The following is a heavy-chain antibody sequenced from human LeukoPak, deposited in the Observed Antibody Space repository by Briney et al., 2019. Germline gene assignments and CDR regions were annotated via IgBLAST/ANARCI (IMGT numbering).Heavy chain of an antibody. CDR3: ASGLLFPFDY. CDR1: GFIFSRHW. CDR2: IKQDGSEK. Sequence: GGSLRLSCAASGFIFSRHWMSWVRQAPGKGLEWVANIKQDGSEKYYVDSVKGRFTISRDNAKNSLYLQMNSLRAEDTAVYYCASGLLFPFDYWGQGTLVTVSS. J-gene: IGHJ4*02. D-gene: IGHD2-21*01. V-gene: IGHV3-7*03.